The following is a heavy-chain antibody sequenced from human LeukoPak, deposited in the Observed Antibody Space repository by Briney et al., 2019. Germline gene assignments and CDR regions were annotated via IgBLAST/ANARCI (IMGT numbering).Heavy chain of an antibody. Sequence: SETLSLTCTVSGGSISSYYWSWIRQPPGKGLEWIGYIYYSGSTNYNPSLKSRVTMSVDTSKNQFSLKLSSVTAADTAVYYCARVSSSSWYFDYWGQGTLVTVSS. D-gene: IGHD6-13*01. CDR2: IYYSGST. J-gene: IGHJ4*02. CDR3: ARVSSSSWYFDY. CDR1: GGSISSYY. V-gene: IGHV4-59*12.